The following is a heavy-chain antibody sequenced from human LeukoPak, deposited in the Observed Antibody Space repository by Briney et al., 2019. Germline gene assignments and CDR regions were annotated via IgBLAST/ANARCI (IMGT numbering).Heavy chain of an antibody. Sequence: GASVKVSCKASGYTFTGYYMHWVRQAPGQGLEWMGWINPNSGGTNYAQKFQGRVTMTRDTSISAAYMELSRLRSDDTAVYYCARRGNSDGYVFQGFDYWGQGSLVTVS. J-gene: IGHJ4*02. CDR2: INPNSGGT. D-gene: IGHD3-10*02. V-gene: IGHV1-2*02. CDR1: GYTFTGYY. CDR3: ARRGNSDGYVFQGFDY.